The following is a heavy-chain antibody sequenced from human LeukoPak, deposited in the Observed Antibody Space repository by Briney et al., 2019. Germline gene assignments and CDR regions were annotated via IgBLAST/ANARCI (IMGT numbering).Heavy chain of an antibody. J-gene: IGHJ4*02. CDR1: GFTVTSNY. CDR2: IYSGGST. CDR3: EREYSSSWYYFDY. Sequence: GGSLRLSCAASGFTVTSNYMSWVRQAPGKGLEWVSVIYSGGSTYYADSVKGRFTISRDNSKNTLYLQMNSLRAEDTDVYYCEREYSSSWYYFDYWGQGTLVTVSS. V-gene: IGHV3-66*02. D-gene: IGHD6-13*01.